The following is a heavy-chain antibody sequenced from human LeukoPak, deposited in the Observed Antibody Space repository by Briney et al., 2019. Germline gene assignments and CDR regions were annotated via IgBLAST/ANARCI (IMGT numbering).Heavy chain of an antibody. J-gene: IGHJ6*02. CDR1: GGTFSSYA. CDR2: MNPNSGNT. D-gene: IGHD6-13*01. Sequence: ASVKVSCKASGGTFSSYAINWVRQATGQGLEWMGWMNPNSGNTGYAQKFQGRVTMTRNTSISTAYMELSSLRSEDTAVYYCAREHSSSWSGGYYYYGMDVWGQGTTVTVSS. V-gene: IGHV1-8*02. CDR3: AREHSSSWSGGYYYYGMDV.